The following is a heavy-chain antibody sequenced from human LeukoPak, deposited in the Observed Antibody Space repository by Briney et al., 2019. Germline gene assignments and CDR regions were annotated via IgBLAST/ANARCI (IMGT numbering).Heavy chain of an antibody. CDR1: GFTFSSYG. D-gene: IGHD2-21*01. V-gene: IGHV3-33*06. J-gene: IGHJ6*03. CDR3: AKSQQATTFVVGYMDV. Sequence: GRSLRLSCAASGFTFSSYGMHWVRQAPGKGLEWVAVIWYDGSNKYYADSVKGRFTISRDNSKNTLYLQMNSLRAEDTAVYYCAKSQQATTFVVGYMDVWSKGTTVTVSS. CDR2: IWYDGSNK.